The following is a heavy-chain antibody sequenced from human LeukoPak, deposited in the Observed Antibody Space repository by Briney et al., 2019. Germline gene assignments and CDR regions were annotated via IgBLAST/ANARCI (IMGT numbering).Heavy chain of an antibody. CDR1: GYTFTSYG. Sequence: ASVKVSCKASGYTFTSYGISGVRQAPGQGLEWMGWISAYNGNTNYAQKLQGRVTMTTDTSTSTAYMELRSLRSDDTAVYYCARDLKSDYDYVWGSSRSPLNYWGQGTLVTVSS. D-gene: IGHD3-16*01. CDR2: ISAYNGNT. V-gene: IGHV1-18*01. J-gene: IGHJ4*02. CDR3: ARDLKSDYDYVWGSSRSPLNY.